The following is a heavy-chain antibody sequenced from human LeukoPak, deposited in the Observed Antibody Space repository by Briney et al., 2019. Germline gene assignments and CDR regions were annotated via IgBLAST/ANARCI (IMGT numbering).Heavy chain of an antibody. D-gene: IGHD3-9*01. CDR3: TKWGAYDGSTGYYDSDY. CDR2: IVGNGVST. Sequence: PGGSLRLSCAASGFTFRNYAMSWVRQAPGKGLEWVSAIVGNGVSTYYADSVQGRFTISRDNSKNTLYLQMNSLRAEDTALYYCTKWGAYDGSTGYYDSDYWGQGTLVTVSS. V-gene: IGHV3-23*01. J-gene: IGHJ4*02. CDR1: GFTFRNYA.